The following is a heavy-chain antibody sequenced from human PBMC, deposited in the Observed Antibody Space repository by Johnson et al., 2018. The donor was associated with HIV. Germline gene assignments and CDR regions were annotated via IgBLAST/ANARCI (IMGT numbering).Heavy chain of an antibody. Sequence: QVLLVESGGGVVQPGGSLRLSCTASGFIFSDYYMTWIRQAPGKGLESISYISSSGRTIYYADSVKGRFTMSRDNAKKSLYLQMNSLRAEDTAVYYCAREGAWEVRPGAFDIWGQGTMVTVSS. CDR2: ISSSGRTI. D-gene: IGHD1-26*01. CDR1: GFIFSDYY. CDR3: AREGAWEVRPGAFDI. J-gene: IGHJ3*02. V-gene: IGHV3-11*04.